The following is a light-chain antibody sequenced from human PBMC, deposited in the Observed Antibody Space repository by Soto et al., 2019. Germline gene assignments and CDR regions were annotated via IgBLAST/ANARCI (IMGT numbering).Light chain of an antibody. V-gene: IGKV1-9*01. J-gene: IGKJ5*01. CDR3: QQLKSYPIT. Sequence: DIQITQSPSSLSASVGERVTITCRASQSISSYLNWYQQKPGKAPNLLIYAAFTLQSGVPSRFSGSGSGTEFTLTISSLQPEDFATYYCQQLKSYPITFGQGTRLEI. CDR2: AAF. CDR1: QSISSY.